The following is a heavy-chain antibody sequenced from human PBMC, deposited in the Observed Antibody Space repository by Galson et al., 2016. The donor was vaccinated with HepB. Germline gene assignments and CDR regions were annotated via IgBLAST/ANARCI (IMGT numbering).Heavy chain of an antibody. CDR3: AREGLWFGELLETYDHDYGMGV. CDR2: IIPIFGTP. CDR1: GGSFSSSA. V-gene: IGHV1-69*01. J-gene: IGHJ6*02. D-gene: IGHD3-10*01. Sequence: KASGGSFSSSAINWVRQAPGQGLEWVGGIIPIFGTPNYTQKFQGRVRITADESTSTGYMELSSLRSDDTAVYYCAREGLWFGELLETYDHDYGMGVWGQGTTVTVSS.